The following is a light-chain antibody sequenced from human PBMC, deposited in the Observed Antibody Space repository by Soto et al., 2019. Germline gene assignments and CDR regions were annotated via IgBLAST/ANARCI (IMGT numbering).Light chain of an antibody. Sequence: DILMTQSPSPLSASVGDRVTITCRASQSVSGWLAWYQQKPGKAPKLLIYKASTLEGGAPSRFSGSGSGTEFTLTISSLQPDDFATYYCQQYDNYWTFGQGTRVEIK. CDR3: QQYDNYWT. CDR2: KAS. J-gene: IGKJ1*01. V-gene: IGKV1-5*03. CDR1: QSVSGW.